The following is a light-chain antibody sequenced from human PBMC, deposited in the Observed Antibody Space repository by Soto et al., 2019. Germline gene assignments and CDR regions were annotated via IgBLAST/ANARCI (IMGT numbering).Light chain of an antibody. CDR3: QQDGSSPYT. CDR2: GAS. Sequence: ESVLTQSPGTLSLSPGEGATLSCRSSPSVSSSYLAWYQQRPGQAPRLLIYGASSRSTGIPDRFSGSGSGTDFTLTISRLDPEDFAVYYCQQDGSSPYTFGQGTKLEIK. V-gene: IGKV3-20*01. J-gene: IGKJ2*01. CDR1: PSVSSSY.